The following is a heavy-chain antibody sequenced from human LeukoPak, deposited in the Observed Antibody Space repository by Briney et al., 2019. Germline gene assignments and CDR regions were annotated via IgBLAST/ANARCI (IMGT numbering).Heavy chain of an antibody. CDR3: AKDESPSWGSSSWEFDY. CDR1: GGTFSSYA. Sequence: GASVKVSCKASGGTFSSYAISWVRQAPGQGLEWMGGIIPIFGTANYAQKFQGRVTITADESTSTAYMELSSLRSEDTAVYYCAKDESPSWGSSSWEFDYWGQGTLVTVSS. CDR2: IIPIFGTA. J-gene: IGHJ4*02. D-gene: IGHD6-13*01. V-gene: IGHV1-69*13.